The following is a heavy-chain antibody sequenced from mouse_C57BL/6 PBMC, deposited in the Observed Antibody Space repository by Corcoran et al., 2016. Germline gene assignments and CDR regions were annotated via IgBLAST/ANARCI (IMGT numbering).Heavy chain of an antibody. J-gene: IGHJ1*03. D-gene: IGHD2-3*01. V-gene: IGHV8-12*01. CDR1: GFSLSTSGMG. CDR2: IYWDDDK. Sequence: QVTLKESGPGILQSSQTLSLTCSFSGFSLSTSGMGVSWIRQPSGKGLEWLAHIYWDDDKRYNPSLKSRLTISKDTSRNQVFLKIASVDTADTATYYCARRAGGGYYEYFDVWGTGTTVTVSS. CDR3: ARRAGGGYYEYFDV.